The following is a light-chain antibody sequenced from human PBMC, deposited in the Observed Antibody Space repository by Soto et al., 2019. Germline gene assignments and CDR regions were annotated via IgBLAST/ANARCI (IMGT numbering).Light chain of an antibody. Sequence: IVLTQSPATLSLSPGERATLSCRASQSVNSYLAWYQQQPGQAPRLLIYDASNRATGIPGRFSGSGSETDFTLTIRSLDPEDFAVYYCQQRRDWPYTFGQGTKLEIK. J-gene: IGKJ2*01. CDR3: QQRRDWPYT. CDR2: DAS. CDR1: QSVNSY. V-gene: IGKV3-11*01.